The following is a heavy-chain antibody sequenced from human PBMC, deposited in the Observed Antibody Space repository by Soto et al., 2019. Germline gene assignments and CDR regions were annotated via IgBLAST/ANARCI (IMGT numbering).Heavy chain of an antibody. CDR1: GFTFSSFV. J-gene: IGHJ4*02. CDR2: ISGSGGRT. CDR3: AKGHPPAGNYCAY. V-gene: IGHV3-23*01. Sequence: EVQLLQSVGGSVQPGGSLRLSCTASGFTFSSFVMSWVRQAPGKALEWVSAISGSGGRTYFADSVKGRFTISRDSSKNALYLQMSSLRAEDTAINDCAKGHPPAGNYCAYCGQGTLVPVAS. D-gene: IGHD6-13*01.